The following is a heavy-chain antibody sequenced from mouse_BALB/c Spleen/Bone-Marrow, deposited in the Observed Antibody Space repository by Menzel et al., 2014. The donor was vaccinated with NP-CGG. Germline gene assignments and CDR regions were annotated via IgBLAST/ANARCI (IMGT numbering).Heavy chain of an antibody. CDR3: ARSRTGTYFYY. D-gene: IGHD4-1*01. CDR2: INPSTGYT. CDR1: GYTFTSYW. V-gene: IGHV1-7*01. Sequence: VQLQESGAELAEPGASVKMSCKASGYTFTSYWMHWVKQRPGQGLEWIGYINPSTGYTEYNQKFKDKATLTADKSSSTAYMQLSSLTSEDSAVYYCARSRTGTYFYYWGQGTTLTVSS. J-gene: IGHJ2*01.